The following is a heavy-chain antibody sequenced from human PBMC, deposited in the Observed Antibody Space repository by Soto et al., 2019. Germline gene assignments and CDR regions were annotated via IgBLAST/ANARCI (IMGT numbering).Heavy chain of an antibody. CDR2: ISWNGGKV. Sequence: DVQVVESGGGLVQPGRSLRLSCATSGFTFDDYAMHWVRPAPVKGLEWVSGISWNGGKVGYADSVKGRFTISRDNAKNSLYLQMNSLTTEDTALYYCAKTTIGERWLVPTENYFGSWGQGTRVIVSA. J-gene: IGHJ4*02. D-gene: IGHD6-19*01. CDR1: GFTFDDYA. V-gene: IGHV3-9*01. CDR3: AKTTIGERWLVPTENYFGS.